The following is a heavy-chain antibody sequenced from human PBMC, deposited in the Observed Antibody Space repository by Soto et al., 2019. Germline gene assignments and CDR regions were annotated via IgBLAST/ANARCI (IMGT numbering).Heavy chain of an antibody. D-gene: IGHD1-26*01. J-gene: IGHJ4*02. V-gene: IGHV4-59*01. CDR3: ASGPPIVGATTMAY. CDR2: IYYSGST. CDR1: GGSISSYY. Sequence: SETLSLTCTVSGGSISSYYWSWIRQPPGKGLEWIGYIYYSGSTNYNPSLKSRVTISVDTSKNQFSLKLSSVTAADTAVYYCASGPPIVGATTMAYWGQGTLVTVS.